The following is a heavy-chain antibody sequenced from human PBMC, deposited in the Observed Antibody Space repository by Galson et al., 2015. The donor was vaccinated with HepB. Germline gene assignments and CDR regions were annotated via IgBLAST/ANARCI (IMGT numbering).Heavy chain of an antibody. V-gene: IGHV3-23*01. J-gene: IGHJ4*02. CDR1: GFTFSSCG. CDR2: ISGSGGST. Sequence: SLRLSCAASGFTFSSCGMSWVRQAPGKGLEWVSAISGSGGSTYYADSVKGRFTISRDNSKNTLYLQMNSLRAEDTAVYYCAKDDAPHIVVVVAATVYWGQGTLVTVSS. D-gene: IGHD2-15*01. CDR3: AKDDAPHIVVVVAATVY.